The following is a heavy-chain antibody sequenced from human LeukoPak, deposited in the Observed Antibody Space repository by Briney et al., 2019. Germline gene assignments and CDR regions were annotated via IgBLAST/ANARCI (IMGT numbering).Heavy chain of an antibody. J-gene: IGHJ3*02. CDR3: ARKYYYDSSGWAFDI. CDR2: ISSSSSYI. Sequence: GGSPRLSCAASGFIFSSHWMTWVRQAPGKGLEWVSSISSSSSYIYYADSVKGRFTISRDNAKNSLYLQMNSLRAEDTAVYYCARKYYYDSSGWAFDIWGQGTMVTVSS. CDR1: GFIFSSHW. V-gene: IGHV3-21*01. D-gene: IGHD3-22*01.